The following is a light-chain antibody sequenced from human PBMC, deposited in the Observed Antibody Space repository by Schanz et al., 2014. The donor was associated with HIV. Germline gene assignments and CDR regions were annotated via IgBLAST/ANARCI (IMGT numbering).Light chain of an antibody. J-gene: IGLJ3*02. CDR1: SSNIGSNA. V-gene: IGLV1-44*01. CDR2: NTY. Sequence: QSVLTQPPSASGTPGQSVTISCSGSSSNIGSNAVHWYQQLPGTAPKLVIYNTYHRPSGVPDRFSGSKSGTSASLAITGLQAEDEADYYCATWVDSLKGWVFGGGTKLTVL. CDR3: ATWVDSLKGWV.